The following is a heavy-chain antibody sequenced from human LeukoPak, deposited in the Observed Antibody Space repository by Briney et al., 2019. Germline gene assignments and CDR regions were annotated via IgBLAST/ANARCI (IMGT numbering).Heavy chain of an antibody. V-gene: IGHV3-23*01. CDR1: GFTFSSYA. Sequence: GGSLRLSCAASGFTFSSYAMSWVRQAPGKGLEWVSAISGSGGSTYYADSVKGRFTISRDNSKNTLYLQMNSLRAEDTAVYCCAKDHYDFWSGYLNYWGQGTLVTVSS. J-gene: IGHJ4*02. D-gene: IGHD3-3*01. CDR3: AKDHYDFWSGYLNY. CDR2: ISGSGGST.